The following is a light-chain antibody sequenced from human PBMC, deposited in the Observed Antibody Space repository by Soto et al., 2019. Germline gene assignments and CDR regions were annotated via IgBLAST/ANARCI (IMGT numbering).Light chain of an antibody. J-gene: IGKJ4*01. V-gene: IGKV1-12*01. CDR1: QGISSW. CDR2: AAS. Sequence: DIQMTQSPSFVSAAVGDRVTITCRASQGISSWLAWYQHKPGRAPKLLIHAASILESGVPSRFSGSGSGTDFTLTISSLQPEDFATYYCQQTTSFPLPFGGGTKVEIK. CDR3: QQTTSFPLP.